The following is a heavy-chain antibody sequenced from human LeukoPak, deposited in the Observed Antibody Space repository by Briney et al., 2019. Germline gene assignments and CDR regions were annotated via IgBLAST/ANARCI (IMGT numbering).Heavy chain of an antibody. V-gene: IGHV4-38-2*02. D-gene: IGHD6-13*01. CDR1: GYSISSGYY. Sequence: SETLSLTCTVSGYSISSGYYWGWIRQPPGKGLEWIGSIYHSGSTYYNPSLKSRVTISVDTSKNQFSLKLSSVTAADTAVYYCARTRGSSWLFDYWGQGTLATVSS. CDR2: IYHSGST. CDR3: ARTRGSSWLFDY. J-gene: IGHJ4*02.